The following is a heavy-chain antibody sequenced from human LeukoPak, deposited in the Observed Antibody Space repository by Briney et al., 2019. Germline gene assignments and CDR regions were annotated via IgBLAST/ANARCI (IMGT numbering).Heavy chain of an antibody. D-gene: IGHD3-10*01. Sequence: GGSLRLSCAASGFTFSSYGMHWVRQAPGKGLEWVAVIWYDGSNKYYADSVKGRFTISRDNSKNTLYLQMNSLRAEDTALYYCARGSGNYYTRFDYWGQGTLVTVSS. J-gene: IGHJ4*02. V-gene: IGHV3-33*08. CDR1: GFTFSSYG. CDR3: ARGSGNYYTRFDY. CDR2: IWYDGSNK.